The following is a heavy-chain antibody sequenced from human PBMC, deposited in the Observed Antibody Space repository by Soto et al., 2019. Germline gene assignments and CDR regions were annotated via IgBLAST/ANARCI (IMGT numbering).Heavy chain of an antibody. CDR2: IYWDDDK. Sequence: QITLKESGPTLVKPTQTLTLTCTFSGFSLSTSGVGVGWIRQPPGKALEWLALIYWDDDKRYSPSLKSSLTITKDTSKHQAVLTMTNMDPVDTATCDSAHYSNQEAFDIWGQGTMVTVSS. D-gene: IGHD4-4*01. V-gene: IGHV2-5*02. CDR3: AHYSNQEAFDI. CDR1: GFSLSTSGVG. J-gene: IGHJ3*02.